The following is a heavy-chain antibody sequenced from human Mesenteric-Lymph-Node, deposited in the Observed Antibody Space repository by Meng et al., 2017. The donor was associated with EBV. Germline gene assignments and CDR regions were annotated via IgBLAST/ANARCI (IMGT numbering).Heavy chain of an antibody. CDR2: ISVFNGDT. CDR1: GYTFASYG. Sequence: QVRLGQAGVEVRNTGASVKVSCKAFGYTFASYGISWVRQAPGQGLEWMGWISVFNGDTNYAQNFQGRLTLTTDTSTATAYMELRSLRSDDTAVYYCVRSRRLFDWLPVQPSWGQGTLVTVSS. CDR3: VRSRRLFDWLPVQPS. J-gene: IGHJ5*02. V-gene: IGHV1-18*01. D-gene: IGHD3-9*01.